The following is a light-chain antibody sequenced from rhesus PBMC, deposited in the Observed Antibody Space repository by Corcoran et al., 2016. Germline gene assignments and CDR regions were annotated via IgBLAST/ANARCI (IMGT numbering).Light chain of an antibody. J-gene: IGKJ1*01. Sequence: DIQMTQSPSSLSASVGDRVTITCRASENVDNYLNWYQQKPGKAPKLLIYKASTLQSGVPSRFSGSGSGTDYTFTIRSMQPEDVATYYGQHGYGTPWPFGQGTKVEIK. CDR2: KAS. CDR1: ENVDNY. CDR3: QHGYGTPWP. V-gene: IGKV1-74*01.